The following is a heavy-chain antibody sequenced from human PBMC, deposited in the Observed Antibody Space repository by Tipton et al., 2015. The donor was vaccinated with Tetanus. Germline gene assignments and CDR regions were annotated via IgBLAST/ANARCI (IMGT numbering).Heavy chain of an antibody. D-gene: IGHD6-19*01. CDR2: ISDTASTI. CDR1: GLSFSDYF. CDR3: AKRGQQWVVSSYFDS. J-gene: IGHJ4*02. Sequence: SLRLSCAASGLSFSDYFMGWVRQAPGEGLEWISYISDTASTIHYADSVRGRFTISRDNAKESLFLEMNSLRAEDTAVYFCAKRGQQWVVSSYFDSWGQGTLVAVSS. V-gene: IGHV3-11*01.